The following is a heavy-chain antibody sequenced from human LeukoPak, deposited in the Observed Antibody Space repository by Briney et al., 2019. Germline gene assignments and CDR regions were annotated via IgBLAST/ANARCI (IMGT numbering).Heavy chain of an antibody. CDR2: IWYDGSNK. CDR3: ARDPGEQRLERGFDY. CDR1: GFTFSSYG. J-gene: IGHJ4*02. V-gene: IGHV3-33*01. Sequence: PGGSLRLSCAASGFTFSSYGMHWVRQAPGKGLEWVAVIWYDGSNKYYADSVKGRFTISRDNSKNTLYLQMNSLRAEDTAVYYCARDPGEQRLERGFDYWGQGTLVTVSS. D-gene: IGHD6-25*01.